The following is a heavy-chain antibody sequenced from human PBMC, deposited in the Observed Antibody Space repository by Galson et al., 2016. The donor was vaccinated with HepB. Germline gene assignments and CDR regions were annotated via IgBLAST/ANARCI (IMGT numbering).Heavy chain of an antibody. CDR2: ISNSPGST. CDR3: AKGGTWVGAAAGY. D-gene: IGHD2-15*01. V-gene: IGHV3-23*01. Sequence: SLRLSCAASGFTFSSYAMSWVRQPPGKGLEWVSGISNSPGSTYYADSVKGRFTISRDNSKNTLYLQMNSLRAEDTAVYYCAKGGTWVGAAAGYWGQGTLVIVST. J-gene: IGHJ4*02. CDR1: GFTFSSYA.